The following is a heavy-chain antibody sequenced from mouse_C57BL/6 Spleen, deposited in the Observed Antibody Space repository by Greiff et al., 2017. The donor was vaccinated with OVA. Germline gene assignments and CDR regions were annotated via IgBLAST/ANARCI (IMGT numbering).Heavy chain of an antibody. Sequence: EVQVVESGEGLVKPGGSLKLSCAASGFTFSSYAMSWVRQTPEKRLEWVAYISSGGDYIYYADTVKGRFTISRDNARNTLDLQMNSLKSEDTAMYYYTSEREDYYGSRWYFDYWGQGTTLTVSS. D-gene: IGHD1-1*01. CDR2: ISSGGDYI. CDR1: GFTFSSYA. CDR3: TSEREDYYGSRWYFDY. V-gene: IGHV5-9-1*02. J-gene: IGHJ2*01.